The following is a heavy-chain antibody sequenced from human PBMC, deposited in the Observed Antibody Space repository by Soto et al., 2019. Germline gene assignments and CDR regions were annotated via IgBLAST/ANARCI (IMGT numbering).Heavy chain of an antibody. D-gene: IGHD1-20*01. CDR3: ARVKSRNWNPEDY. V-gene: IGHV3-48*01. CDR1: GFTFSSYS. Sequence: EVQLVESGGGLVQPGGSLRLSCAASGFTFSSYSMNWVRQAPGKGLEWVSYISSSSSTIYYADSVKGRFTISRDNAKNSLYLQMNSLRGEDTAVYYCARVKSRNWNPEDYWGQGTLVTVSS. J-gene: IGHJ4*02. CDR2: ISSSSSTI.